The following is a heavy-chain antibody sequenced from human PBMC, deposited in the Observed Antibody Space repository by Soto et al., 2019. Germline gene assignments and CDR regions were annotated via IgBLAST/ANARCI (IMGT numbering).Heavy chain of an antibody. V-gene: IGHV1-69*05. CDR2: IIPIIGTA. CDR1: GGTFSSYA. Sequence: ASVKVSCKASGGTFSSYAISWVRQAPGQGLEWMGGIIPIIGTANYAQKFQGRVTMTTDTATSTAYMEVRSLRSDDTAVYYCARDNIAAAGNDAFDIWGQGTMVTVSS. J-gene: IGHJ3*02. D-gene: IGHD6-13*01. CDR3: ARDNIAAAGNDAFDI.